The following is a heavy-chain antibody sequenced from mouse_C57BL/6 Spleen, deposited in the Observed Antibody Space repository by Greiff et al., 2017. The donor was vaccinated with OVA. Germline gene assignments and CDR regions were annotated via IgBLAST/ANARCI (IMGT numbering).Heavy chain of an antibody. D-gene: IGHD2-1*01. CDR1: GFTFSSYA. V-gene: IGHV5-4*03. CDR3: ASGGKLLLWYAMDY. Sequence: EVKLVESGGGLVKPGGSLKLSCAASGFTFSSYAMSWVRQTPEKRLEWVATISDGGSYTYYPDNVKGRFTISRDNAKNNLYLQMSHLKSEDTAMYYCASGGKLLLWYAMDYWGQGTSVTVSS. J-gene: IGHJ4*01. CDR2: ISDGGSYT.